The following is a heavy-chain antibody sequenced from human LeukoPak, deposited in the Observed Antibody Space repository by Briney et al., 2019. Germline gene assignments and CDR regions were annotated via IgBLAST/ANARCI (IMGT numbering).Heavy chain of an antibody. CDR1: GFTFSTYA. V-gene: IGHV3-23*01. J-gene: IGHJ4*02. CDR2: ISGSGGGT. Sequence: GGSLRLSCAASGFTFSTYAMNWVRQAPGKGLEWVSGISGSGGGTYYADSVNGRFTISRDNSKNTLYLQMNSLRAEDTAVYYCAKDSHYDSGGYYAYWGQGNLVTVSS. CDR3: AKDSHYDSGGYYAY. D-gene: IGHD3-22*01.